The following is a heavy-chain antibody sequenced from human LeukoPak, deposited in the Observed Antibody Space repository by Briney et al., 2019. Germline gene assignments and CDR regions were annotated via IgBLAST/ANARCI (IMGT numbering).Heavy chain of an antibody. CDR1: GLTVSSNY. J-gene: IGHJ6*02. V-gene: IGHV3-53*01. Sequence: GGSLRLSCAASGLTVSSNYMSWVRQAPEKGLEWVSTISGSGGSTYYADSVKGRFTISRDNSKNTLYLQMNSLRAEDTAVYYCARDREFNGMDVWGQGTTVTVSS. CDR3: ARDREFNGMDV. CDR2: ISGSGGST. D-gene: IGHD3-10*01.